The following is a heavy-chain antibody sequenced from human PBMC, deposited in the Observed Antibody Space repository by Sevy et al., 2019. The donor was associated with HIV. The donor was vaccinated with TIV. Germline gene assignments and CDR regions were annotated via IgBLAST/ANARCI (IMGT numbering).Heavy chain of an antibody. CDR1: GFTFSSYA. Sequence: GGSLRLSCAASGFTFSSYAMSWVRQAPGKGLEWVSAISGSGGSTYYADSVKRRFTISRDNSKNTLYLQMNSLRAEDTAVYYCWQYSSGWYGGYYYYGMDVWGQGTTVTVSS. D-gene: IGHD6-19*01. J-gene: IGHJ6*02. CDR2: ISGSGGST. CDR3: WQYSSGWYGGYYYYGMDV. V-gene: IGHV3-23*01.